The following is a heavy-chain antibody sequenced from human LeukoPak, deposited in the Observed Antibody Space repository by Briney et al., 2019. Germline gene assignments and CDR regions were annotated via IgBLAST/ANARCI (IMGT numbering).Heavy chain of an antibody. D-gene: IGHD4/OR15-4a*01. CDR2: IDWDDDK. Sequence: ESGPALVKPTQTLTLTCTFSGFTLTTSGMCVNWIRQPPGKALEWLARIDWDDDKYYSTSLKTRLTISKDTSKNQVVLRMTNMDPVDTATYYCARISAMVPYYFDYWGQGTLSPSPQ. CDR3: ARISAMVPYYFDY. V-gene: IGHV2-70*11. J-gene: IGHJ4*02. CDR1: GFTLTTSGMC.